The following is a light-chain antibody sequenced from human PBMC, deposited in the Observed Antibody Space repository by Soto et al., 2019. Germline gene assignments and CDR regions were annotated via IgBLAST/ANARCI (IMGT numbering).Light chain of an antibody. CDR1: SSDVGSYNL. V-gene: IGLV2-23*02. Sequence: QSALTQPASVSGSPGQSITISCTGTSSDVGSYNLVSWYQQHPGKAPKLMIYEVSKRPSGVSNRFSGSKSGNTASLTISGLQAEDEADYYCCSYACSSSVFGGVTKLTVL. CDR2: EVS. J-gene: IGLJ2*01. CDR3: CSYACSSSV.